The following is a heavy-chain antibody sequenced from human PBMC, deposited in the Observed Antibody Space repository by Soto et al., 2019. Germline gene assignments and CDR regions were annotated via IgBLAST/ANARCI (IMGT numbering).Heavy chain of an antibody. D-gene: IGHD3-3*01. CDR3: AKSYFDFWSGYYRGYYFDY. J-gene: IGHJ4*02. CDR1: GGSFTGYY. V-gene: IGHV4-34*01. Sequence: QVHLQQWGAGLLKPSETLSLTCAVYGGSFTGYYWSWIRQPPGKGLEWIGEINHRGSTNYNPSLRSRVTISVDTSKNQFSLKLNSVTAADTAVYYCAKSYFDFWSGYYRGYYFDYWGQGTLVTVFS. CDR2: INHRGST.